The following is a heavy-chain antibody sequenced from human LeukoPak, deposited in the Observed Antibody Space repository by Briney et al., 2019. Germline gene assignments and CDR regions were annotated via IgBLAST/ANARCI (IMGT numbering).Heavy chain of an antibody. V-gene: IGHV4-61*01. CDR2: FSYNVHS. Sequence: PSETLSLTCTVSGGSVSSSNYYWIWIRQPPGKGLEWVGFFSYNVHSDYNPSLKSRVTISVDTSKNQFSLRLSSVTAADTAINYWARFPAAGTGPDYWGQGSLVPVSS. CDR1: GGSVSSSNYY. CDR3: ARFPAAGTGPDY. D-gene: IGHD6-13*01. J-gene: IGHJ4*02.